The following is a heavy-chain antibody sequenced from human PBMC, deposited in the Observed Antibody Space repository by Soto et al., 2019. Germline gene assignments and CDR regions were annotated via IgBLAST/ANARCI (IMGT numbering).Heavy chain of an antibody. J-gene: IGHJ6*02. CDR2: IYYSGST. CDR3: AREKDSSSPYYYYYYGMDV. V-gene: IGHV4-59*01. D-gene: IGHD6-6*01. CDR1: GGSISSYY. Sequence: SETLSLTCTVSGGSISSYYWSWIRQPPGKGLEWIGYIYYSGSTNYNPSLKSRVTISVDTSKNQFSLKLSSVTAADTAVYYCAREKDSSSPYYYYYYGMDVWGQGTTVTVSS.